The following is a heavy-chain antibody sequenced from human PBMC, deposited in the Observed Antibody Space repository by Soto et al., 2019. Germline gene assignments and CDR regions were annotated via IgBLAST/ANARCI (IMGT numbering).Heavy chain of an antibody. CDR1: GFTFSPYR. V-gene: IGHV3-21*01. D-gene: IGHD6-13*01. Sequence: GGSLRLSCAASGFTFSPYRMHLVRHPLEKGIEWVSSISSSSSYIYYADSVKGRFTISRDNAKNSLYLQMNSLRAEDTAVYYCARDLSERIAAAGYLFDYWGQGT. J-gene: IGHJ4*02. CDR3: ARDLSERIAAAGYLFDY. CDR2: ISSSSSYI.